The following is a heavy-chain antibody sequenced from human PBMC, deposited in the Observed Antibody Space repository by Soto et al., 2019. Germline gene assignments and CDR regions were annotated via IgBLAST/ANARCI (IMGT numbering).Heavy chain of an antibody. D-gene: IGHD3-10*01. J-gene: IGHJ4*02. CDR2: ISSDVSNK. V-gene: IGHV3-30-3*02. CDR1: GFTFSSYA. CDR3: AKPRMVRGGLQYYFDY. Sequence: QVQLVESGGGVVQPGRSLRLSCAASGFTFSSYAMHWVRQAPGKGLEWVAVISSDVSNKYYADSVKGRFTISRDNSKNTLDLQMNSLRAEDTAVYYCAKPRMVRGGLQYYFDYWGQGTLVTVSS.